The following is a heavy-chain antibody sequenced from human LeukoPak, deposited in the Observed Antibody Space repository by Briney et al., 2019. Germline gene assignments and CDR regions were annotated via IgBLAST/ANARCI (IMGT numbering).Heavy chain of an antibody. CDR2: ISWNSGSI. V-gene: IGHV3-9*03. J-gene: IGHJ5*02. CDR3: AKGLATVTTSWFDP. D-gene: IGHD4-17*01. Sequence: PGGSLRLSCAASGFTFDDYAMHWVRQAPGKGLEWVSGISWNSGSIGYADSVKGRFTISRDNAKNSLYLQMNSLRAEDMALYYCAKGLATVTTSWFDPWGQGTLVTVSS. CDR1: GFTFDDYA.